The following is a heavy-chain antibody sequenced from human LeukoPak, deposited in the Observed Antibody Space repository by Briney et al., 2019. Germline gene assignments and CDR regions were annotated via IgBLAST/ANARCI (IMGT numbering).Heavy chain of an antibody. V-gene: IGHV4-39*07. Sequence: SETLSLTCTVSGGSINTNNHYWGWIRQPPGKGLEWIGSIYYSGSTYYNPSLKSRVTISVDTSKNQFSLKLSSVTAADTAVYYCAREMEGDYFFDLWGRGTLITVSS. CDR2: IYYSGST. CDR1: GGSINTNNHY. J-gene: IGHJ2*01. D-gene: IGHD2/OR15-2a*01. CDR3: AREMEGDYFFDL.